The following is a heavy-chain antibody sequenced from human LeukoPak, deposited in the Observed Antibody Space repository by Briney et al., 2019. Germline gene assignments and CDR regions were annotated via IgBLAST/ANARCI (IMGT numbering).Heavy chain of an antibody. CDR3: ARAEDYYDSSPPDY. D-gene: IGHD3-22*01. CDR1: GFTFSSYE. CDR2: ISSSGSTI. J-gene: IGHJ4*02. Sequence: GGSLRLSCAASGFTFSSYEMNWVRQAPGKGLEWVSYISSSGSTIYYADSVKGRFTISRDSAKNSLYLQMNSLRAEDTAVYYCARAEDYYDSSPPDYWGQGTLVTVSS. V-gene: IGHV3-48*03.